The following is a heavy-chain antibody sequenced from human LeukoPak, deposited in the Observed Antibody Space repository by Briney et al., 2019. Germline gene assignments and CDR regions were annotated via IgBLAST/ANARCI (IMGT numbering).Heavy chain of an antibody. V-gene: IGHV3-7*01. CDR1: GFTLSSYW. J-gene: IGHJ4*02. Sequence: GGSLRLSRAASGFTLSSYWMSWVRQAPGKGLEWVANIKQDGSETNYVDSVKGRFTISRDNAKNSLYLQMNSLRAEDTAVYYCARGTANWGQGTLVTVSS. CDR2: IKQDGSET. CDR3: ARGTAN.